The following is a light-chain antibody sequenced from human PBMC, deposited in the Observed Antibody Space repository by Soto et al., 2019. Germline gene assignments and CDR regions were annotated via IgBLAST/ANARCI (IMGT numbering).Light chain of an antibody. CDR2: GAS. J-gene: IGKJ1*01. CDR3: QQYNNWPPWT. V-gene: IGKV3-15*01. CDR1: QSVSSN. Sequence: EIVMTQSPATLSVSPGERATLSCRASQSVSSNLAWYQQKPGQAPRLLIYGASTRATGIPARFSGSGSGTEFTRTLSSLLSEDFAVYYCQQYNNWPPWTFGQGTKVEIK.